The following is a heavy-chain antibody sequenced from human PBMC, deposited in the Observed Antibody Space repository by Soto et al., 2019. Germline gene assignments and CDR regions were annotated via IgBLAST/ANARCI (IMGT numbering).Heavy chain of an antibody. J-gene: IGHJ5*02. CDR3: ARSPTWTANWFDP. D-gene: IGHD5-12*01. CDR1: GGSISSYY. Sequence: QVQLQESGPGLVKPSETLSLTCTVSGGSISSYYWSWIRQPPGKGLEWIGYIYYSGSTNYNPSLKRRVTISVDTSKNQFSLKLSSVTAADTAVYYCARSPTWTANWFDPWGQGTLVTVSS. CDR2: IYYSGST. V-gene: IGHV4-59*01.